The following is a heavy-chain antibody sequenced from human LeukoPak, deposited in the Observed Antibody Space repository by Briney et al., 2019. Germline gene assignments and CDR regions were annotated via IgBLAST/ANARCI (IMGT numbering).Heavy chain of an antibody. CDR1: GGSISSHY. J-gene: IGHJ5*02. D-gene: IGHD2-21*02. CDR2: IYYSGST. V-gene: IGHV4-59*08. Sequence: SETLSLTCTVSGGSISSHYWSWIRQPPGKGLEWIGYIYYSGSTNYNPSLKSRVTISVDTSKNQFSLKLSSVTAADTAVYYCARLVVVTATSSWFDPWGQGTLVTVSS. CDR3: ARLVVVTATSSWFDP.